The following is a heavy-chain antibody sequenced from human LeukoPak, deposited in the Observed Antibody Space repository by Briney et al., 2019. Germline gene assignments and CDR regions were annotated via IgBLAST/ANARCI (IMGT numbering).Heavy chain of an antibody. CDR3: AKRGVVIRAILVGFHKEAYYFDS. Sequence: GGSLRLSCAVSGITLSNYGMSWVRQAPGKGLEWVAGISGSGGSTNYADSVKGRFTISRDNPKNTLYLQMNSLRAEDTAVYFCAKRGVVIRAILVGFHKEAYYFDSWGQGALVTVSS. J-gene: IGHJ4*02. CDR1: GITLSNYG. V-gene: IGHV3-23*01. D-gene: IGHD2-21*01. CDR2: ISGSGGST.